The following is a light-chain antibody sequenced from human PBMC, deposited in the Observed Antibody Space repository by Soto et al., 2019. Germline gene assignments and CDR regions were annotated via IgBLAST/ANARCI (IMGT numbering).Light chain of an antibody. J-gene: IGKJ1*01. CDR1: QSISSW. CDR3: QQYENYFWT. CDR2: DAS. Sequence: DIQMTQSPSTLSASVGDRVTITCRASQSISSWLAWYQQKPGKAPKLLIYDASSLESGVPSRFSGSGSGTEFTLSISDLQPDDFATYYCQQYENYFWTFGQGTKVDIK. V-gene: IGKV1-5*01.